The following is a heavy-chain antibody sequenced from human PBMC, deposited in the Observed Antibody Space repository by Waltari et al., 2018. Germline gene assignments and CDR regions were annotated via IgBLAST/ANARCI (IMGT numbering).Heavy chain of an antibody. CDR1: GFTFRVNG. V-gene: IGHV3-49*04. CDR3: TREGSCGGVICYYNLG. D-gene: IGHD2-15*01. Sequence: EVQLVESGGGSTQPGRSLRLSCTTSGFTFRVNGVGLVRQAPGKGLEWVGFIRSKADGGTIQYAASVKGRFIISRDDSKSIAYLQMNSLKTEDTAVYYCTREGSCGGVICYYNLGWGQGTLVTVSS. CDR2: IRSKADGGTI. J-gene: IGHJ4*02.